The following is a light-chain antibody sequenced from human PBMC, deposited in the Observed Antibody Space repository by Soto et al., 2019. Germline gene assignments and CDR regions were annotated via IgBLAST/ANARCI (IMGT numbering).Light chain of an antibody. CDR3: NSYAGSNNLV. Sequence: QSALTQPPSASGSPGQSVTISCTGTSSDVGGYNYVSWYQQHPGKAPKLMIYEVTKQPSGVPDRFSGSKSGNTASLTVSGLQAEDEADYYCNSYAGSNNLVFGGGTKLTVL. J-gene: IGLJ2*01. V-gene: IGLV2-8*01. CDR1: SSDVGGYNY. CDR2: EVT.